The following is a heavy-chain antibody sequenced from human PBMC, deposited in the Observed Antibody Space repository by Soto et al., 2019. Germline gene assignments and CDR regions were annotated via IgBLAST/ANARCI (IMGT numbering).Heavy chain of an antibody. CDR2: IYWDDDK. CDR3: AHISDPVLYGMDV. D-gene: IGHD2-8*01. CDR1: GFSLSTSGVR. V-gene: IGHV2-5*02. Sequence: QITLKESGPTLVKPTQPLTLTCTFSGFSLSTSGVRVGWIRQPPGKVLERLALIYWDDDKRYSPSLNSRLIITKDTAKNQVVLRMTNMDPVDTATYFCAHISDPVLYGMDVWGQGTTVTVSS. J-gene: IGHJ6*02.